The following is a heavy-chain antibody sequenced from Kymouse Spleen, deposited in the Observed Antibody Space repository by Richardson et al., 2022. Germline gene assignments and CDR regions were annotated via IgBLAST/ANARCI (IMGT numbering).Heavy chain of an antibody. CDR1: GGSFSGYY. Sequence: QVQLQQWGAGLLKPSETLSLTCAVYGGSFSGYYWSWIRQPPGKGLEWIGEINHSGSTNYNPSLKSRVTISVDTSKNQFSLKLSSVTAADTAVYYCARGDSGSYYDYYYYGMDVWGQGTTVTVSS. V-gene: IGHV4-34*01. CDR3: ARGDSGSYYDYYYYGMDV. J-gene: IGHJ6*02. CDR2: INHSGST. D-gene: IGHD1-26*01.